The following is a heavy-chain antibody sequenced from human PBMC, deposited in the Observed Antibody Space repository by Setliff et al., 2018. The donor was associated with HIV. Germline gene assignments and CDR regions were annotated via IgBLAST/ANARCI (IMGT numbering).Heavy chain of an antibody. V-gene: IGHV3-15*07. CDR3: ATAPGYYDSSPFDW. CDR1: GFTFSNAW. D-gene: IGHD3-22*01. CDR2: IKSKTDGGTA. Sequence: PGGSLRLSCAASGFTFSNAWMNWVRQAPGKGLEWVGRIKSKTDGGTADYAAPVRGRFTFSRDGSKNTVYLQMNSLKTEDTAVYYCATAPGYYDSSPFDWWGPGTLVTVSS. J-gene: IGHJ4*02.